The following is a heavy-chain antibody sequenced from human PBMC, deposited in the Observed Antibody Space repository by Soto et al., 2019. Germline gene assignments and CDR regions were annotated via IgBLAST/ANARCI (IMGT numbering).Heavy chain of an antibody. J-gene: IGHJ1*01. CDR2: IWYDGSNK. CDR3: ARGRSLVVPAADHEYFQH. Sequence: GGSLRLSCAASGFTFSSYGMHLVRQAPGKGLECVSGIWYDGSNKYYADSVKGRFTISRDNSKNTLYLQMNSLRAEDRAVYYCARGRSLVVPAADHEYFQHWGQGTLVTVSS. CDR1: GFTFSSYG. V-gene: IGHV3-33*01. D-gene: IGHD2-2*01.